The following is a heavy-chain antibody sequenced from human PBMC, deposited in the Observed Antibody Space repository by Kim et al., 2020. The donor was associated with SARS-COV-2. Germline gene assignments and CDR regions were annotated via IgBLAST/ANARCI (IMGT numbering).Heavy chain of an antibody. V-gene: IGHV3-15*01. J-gene: IGHJ4*02. CDR3: TTVPNSSSSWYYFDY. Sequence: GGSLRLSCAASGFTFSNSWMSWVRQAPGKGLEWVGRIKSKTDGGTTDYAAPVKGRFTISRDDYKNTLYLQMNSLKTEDTAVYYCTTVPNSSSSWYYFDYWGQGTLVTVSS. CDR1: GFTFSNSW. CDR2: IKSKTDGGTT. D-gene: IGHD6-13*01.